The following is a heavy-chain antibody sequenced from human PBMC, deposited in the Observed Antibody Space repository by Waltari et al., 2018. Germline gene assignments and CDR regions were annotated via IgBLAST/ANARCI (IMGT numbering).Heavy chain of an antibody. Sequence: QVQLVESGGGVVQPGRSLRLSCAASGFIFSTYALHWVRQAPGKGLEWVAVLSYDGSNKYYADSLKGRFTISRDNSNNTLYLQMNTLTPEDTAVYYCARDPTTATSFLLHYFDYWGQGNLVTVSS. CDR1: GFIFSTYA. CDR3: ARDPTTATSFLLHYFDY. J-gene: IGHJ4*02. V-gene: IGHV3-30*04. CDR2: LSYDGSNK.